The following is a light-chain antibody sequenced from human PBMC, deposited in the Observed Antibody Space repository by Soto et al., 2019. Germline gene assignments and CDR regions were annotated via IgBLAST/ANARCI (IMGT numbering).Light chain of an antibody. CDR2: DAS. CDR1: QSVRSY. V-gene: IGKV3-11*01. CDR3: QQRSNWPPIT. J-gene: IGKJ5*01. Sequence: EIVLTQSPGTLSLSPGERATLSCRASQSVRSYLAWFQQKPGQAPRLLIYDASNRASGIPARFSGSGSGTDFTLTISSLEPEDFAVYYCQQRSNWPPITFGQGTRLEIK.